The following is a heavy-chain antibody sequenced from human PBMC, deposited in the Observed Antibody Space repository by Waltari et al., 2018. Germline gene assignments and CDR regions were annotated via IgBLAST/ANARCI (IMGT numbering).Heavy chain of an antibody. D-gene: IGHD5-12*01. Sequence: QVQLVQPGAEVKEPGASGKVSCKAAGYTFTGYYVHWVRQAPGQGLEWMGWVNSGSGDTQYAQRVQGRVSMTRDTSTGTVYMELSSLRPDDTAMYYCAREGDGYRYLDYWGQGTLVTVSS. CDR2: VNSGSGDT. J-gene: IGHJ4*02. CDR1: GYTFTGYY. CDR3: AREGDGYRYLDY. V-gene: IGHV1-2*02.